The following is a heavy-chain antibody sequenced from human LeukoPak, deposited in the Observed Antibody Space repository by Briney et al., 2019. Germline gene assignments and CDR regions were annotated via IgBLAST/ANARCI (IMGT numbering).Heavy chain of an antibody. CDR3: ARLGSGSSWYGQYHLDY. D-gene: IGHD6-13*01. CDR1: GFTFSSYG. V-gene: IGHV1-3*01. Sequence: GGSLRLSCAASGFTFSSYGMHWIRQAPGKGLEWMGWINAGNGNTKYSQKFQGRVTITRDTSASTAYMELSSLRSEDTAVYYCARLGSGSSWYGQYHLDYWGQGTLVTVSS. CDR2: INAGNGNT. J-gene: IGHJ4*02.